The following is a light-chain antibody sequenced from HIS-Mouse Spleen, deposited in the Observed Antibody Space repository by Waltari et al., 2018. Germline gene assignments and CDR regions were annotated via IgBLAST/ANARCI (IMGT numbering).Light chain of an antibody. V-gene: IGLV2-11*01. CDR1: SSDVGGYNY. CDR2: DVS. CDR3: CSYAGSYPVV. Sequence: QSALTQPRSVSGSPGPSVTISCTGTSSDVGGYNYVPWYQQPPGKAPKLMIYDVSKRPSGVPDRFSGSKSGNTASLTISGLQAEDEADYYCCSYAGSYPVVFGGGTKLTVL. J-gene: IGLJ2*01.